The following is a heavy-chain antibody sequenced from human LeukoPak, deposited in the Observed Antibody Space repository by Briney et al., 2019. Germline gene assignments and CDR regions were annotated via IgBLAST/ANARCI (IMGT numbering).Heavy chain of an antibody. D-gene: IGHD3-9*01. J-gene: IGHJ4*02. CDR3: ARGENYDILTGYLFDY. CDR2: IYYSGST. Sequence: PSETLSLTCTVSGVSISSGDYYWSWIRQPPGKGLEWIGYIYYSGSTYYNPSLKSRVTISVDTSKNQFSLKLSSVTAADTAVYYCARGENYDILTGYLFDYWGQGTLVTVSS. CDR1: GVSISSGDYY. V-gene: IGHV4-30-4*01.